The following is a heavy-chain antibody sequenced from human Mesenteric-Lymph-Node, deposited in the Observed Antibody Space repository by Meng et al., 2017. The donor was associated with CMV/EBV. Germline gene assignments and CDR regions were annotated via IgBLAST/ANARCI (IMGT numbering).Heavy chain of an antibody. CDR3: ARGVRSNDAFDI. J-gene: IGHJ3*02. Sequence: SETLSLTCTVSGGSVSSGSYYWSWIRQPPGKGLEWIGYIYYSGSTNYNPSLKSRVTISVDTSKNQFSLKLSSVTAADTAVYYCARGVRSNDAFDIWGQGTLVTVSS. D-gene: IGHD3-3*01. V-gene: IGHV4-61*01. CDR1: GGSVSSGSYY. CDR2: IYYSGST.